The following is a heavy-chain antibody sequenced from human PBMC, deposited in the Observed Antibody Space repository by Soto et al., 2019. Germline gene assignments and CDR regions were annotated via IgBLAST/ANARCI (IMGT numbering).Heavy chain of an antibody. Sequence: SETLSLTCAVYGGSFSGYYWSWIRQPPGKGLEWIGQINHSGSTNYNPSLKSLVNISGDTSKNPSSLKLSSVTAADTAVYYCASVCSGGSCTSWGQGTLVTVPQ. D-gene: IGHD2-15*01. V-gene: IGHV4-34*01. CDR3: ASVCSGGSCTS. J-gene: IGHJ5*02. CDR1: GGSFSGYY. CDR2: INHSGST.